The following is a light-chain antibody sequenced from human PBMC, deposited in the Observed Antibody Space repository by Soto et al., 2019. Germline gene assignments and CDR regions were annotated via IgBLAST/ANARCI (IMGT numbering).Light chain of an antibody. V-gene: IGLV1-44*01. CDR1: NSNIGSNT. CDR2: YDN. CDR3: AAWDDSLNGRV. Sequence: QSVLTQPPSASGTPGQRVTISGSGSNSNIGSNTVNWYQQLPGTAPKLLIYYDNLRPSGVPDRISGSKSGTSASLPISGLQSDDEADYYCAAWDDSLNGRVFGTGTKLTVL. J-gene: IGLJ1*01.